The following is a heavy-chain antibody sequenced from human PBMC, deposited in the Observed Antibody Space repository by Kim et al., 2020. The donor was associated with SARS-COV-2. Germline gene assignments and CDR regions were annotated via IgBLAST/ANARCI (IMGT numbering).Heavy chain of an antibody. CDR3: ATGDPYCSSTSCYTNAFDI. Sequence: GGSLRLSCAASGFTFSSYAMSWVRQAPGKGLEWVSAISGSGGSTYYADSVKGRFTISRDNSKNTLYLQMNSLRAEDTAVYYCATGDPYCSSTSCYTNAFDIWGQGTMVTVSS. J-gene: IGHJ3*02. CDR1: GFTFSSYA. CDR2: ISGSGGST. D-gene: IGHD2-2*02. V-gene: IGHV3-23*01.